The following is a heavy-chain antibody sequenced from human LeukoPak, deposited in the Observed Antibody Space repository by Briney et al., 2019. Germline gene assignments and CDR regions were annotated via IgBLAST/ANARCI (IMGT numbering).Heavy chain of an antibody. D-gene: IGHD6-13*01. Sequence: SVTVSFTASGGTFSIYAISWVRQAPGQGLEWMGGIIPIFGTANYAQKFQGRVTITADESTSTAYMELSSLRSEDTAVYYCARAGYSSSRLAYWGQGTLVTVSS. CDR3: ARAGYSSSRLAY. V-gene: IGHV1-69*13. J-gene: IGHJ4*02. CDR2: IIPIFGTA. CDR1: GGTFSIYA.